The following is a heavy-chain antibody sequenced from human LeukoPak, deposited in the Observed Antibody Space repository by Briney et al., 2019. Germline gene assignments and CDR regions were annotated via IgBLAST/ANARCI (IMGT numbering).Heavy chain of an antibody. V-gene: IGHV3-21*01. CDR3: ARGNDILTA. CDR1: GFIFTTYT. Sequence: GGSLRLSCAASGFIFTTYTMNWVRQAPGKGLEWVSSVTHSSTYAFYAGSVKGRFTISRDNAKNSVYLQMNSLRAEDTAVYYCARGNDILTAWGQGTLVTVSS. J-gene: IGHJ4*02. CDR2: VTHSSTYA. D-gene: IGHD3-9*01.